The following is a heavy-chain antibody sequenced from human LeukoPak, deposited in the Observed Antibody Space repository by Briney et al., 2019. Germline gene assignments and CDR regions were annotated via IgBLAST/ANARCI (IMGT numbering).Heavy chain of an antibody. CDR1: GGSIRRVSYY. Sequence: PSETLSLTCSVSGGSIRRVSYYWGWIRQPPGKGLEWIGSIYYSGTAYYNPSLESRVTISVDTSMHQFSLKMSSVTAADTAVYYCARRSSRAADFDYWGQGTLVTVSS. J-gene: IGHJ4*02. CDR2: IYYSGTA. D-gene: IGHD6-13*01. V-gene: IGHV4-39*01. CDR3: ARRSSRAADFDY.